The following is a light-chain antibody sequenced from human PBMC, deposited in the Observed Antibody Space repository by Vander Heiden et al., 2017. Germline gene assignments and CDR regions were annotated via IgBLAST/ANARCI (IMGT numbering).Light chain of an antibody. J-gene: IGKJ1*01. CDR2: GES. Sequence: IVMTQSSATLPVSPGERATLSCRPSQSFSSNLAWYQQKPGQAPRLLIYGESTRATGVPARFSGSGSGTQFTLTISSLQYEDFAVYYCQQYNNRPWTFGQGTQVEIK. CDR1: QSFSSN. V-gene: IGKV3-15*01. CDR3: QQYNNRPWT.